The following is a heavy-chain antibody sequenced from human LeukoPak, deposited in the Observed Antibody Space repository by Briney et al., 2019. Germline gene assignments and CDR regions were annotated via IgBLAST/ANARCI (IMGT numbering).Heavy chain of an antibody. CDR1: GHFISIYY. J-gene: IGHJ4*02. D-gene: IGHD1-26*01. Sequence: PSETLSLTCTVSGHFISIYYWSWIRQPPGKGLEWIGYIYYSGSTNYNPSLKSRVTISVPRSKNQFSLELSSGAAADTAVYYCGRGVGATSYFDYWGQGTLVTVSS. CDR2: IYYSGST. V-gene: IGHV4-59*01. CDR3: GRGVGATSYFDY.